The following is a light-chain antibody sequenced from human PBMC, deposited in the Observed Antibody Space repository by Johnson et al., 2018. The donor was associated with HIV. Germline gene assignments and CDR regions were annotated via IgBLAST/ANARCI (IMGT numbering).Light chain of an antibody. Sequence: QAVLTQPPSVSAAPGQKVTISCSGSSSNIGNNYVSWYQQLPGTAPKLLIYDNNKRPSGIPDRFSGSKSGTSATLGITGLQTGDEAEYYCGTWESSLSAGGVFGTGTKVTVL. CDR1: SSNIGNNY. V-gene: IGLV1-51*01. J-gene: IGLJ1*01. CDR3: GTWESSLSAGGV. CDR2: DNN.